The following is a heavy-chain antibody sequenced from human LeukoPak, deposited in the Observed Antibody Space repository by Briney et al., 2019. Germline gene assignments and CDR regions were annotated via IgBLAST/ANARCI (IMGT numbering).Heavy chain of an antibody. Sequence: GRSLRLSCAASGFTFSNYAMHWGRQAPGKGLEWVAVVSYDGSNKYYADSVKGRFTISRDNSKNTLYLQMNSLRAEDAAVYYCATIGDRRSGELYRIDYWGQGTLVTVSS. V-gene: IGHV3-30-3*01. D-gene: IGHD1-26*01. CDR3: ATIGDRRSGELYRIDY. CDR1: GFTFSNYA. J-gene: IGHJ4*02. CDR2: VSYDGSNK.